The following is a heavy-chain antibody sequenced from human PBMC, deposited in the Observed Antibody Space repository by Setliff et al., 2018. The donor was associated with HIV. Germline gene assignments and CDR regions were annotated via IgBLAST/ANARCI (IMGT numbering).Heavy chain of an antibody. V-gene: IGHV1-18*01. D-gene: IGHD2-8*02. CDR2: IGGDNANI. J-gene: IGHJ5*02. CDR1: GYDFTAYA. CDR3: ARYVASGTGWFDP. Sequence: ASVKVSCKASGYDFTAYAISWVRQAPGQGLEWMGRIGGDNANIKFAQSFQGRVTMTTDTSTNTAYLELTSLRSDDTAVYYCARYVASGTGWFDPWGQGTRVTVSS.